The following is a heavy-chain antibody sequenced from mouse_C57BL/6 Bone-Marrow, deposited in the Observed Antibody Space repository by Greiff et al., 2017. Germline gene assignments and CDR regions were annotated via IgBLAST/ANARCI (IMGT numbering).Heavy chain of an antibody. Sequence: HVHVKQSGAELARPGASVKMSCKASGYTFTSYTMHWVKQRPGQGLEWIGYINPSSGYTKYNQKFKDKATLTADKSSSTAYMQLSSLTSEDSAVYYCASNGRSYGDFDYWGQGTTLTVSS. J-gene: IGHJ2*01. CDR1: GYTFTSYT. D-gene: IGHD1-1*01. CDR3: ASNGRSYGDFDY. CDR2: INPSSGYT. V-gene: IGHV1-4*01.